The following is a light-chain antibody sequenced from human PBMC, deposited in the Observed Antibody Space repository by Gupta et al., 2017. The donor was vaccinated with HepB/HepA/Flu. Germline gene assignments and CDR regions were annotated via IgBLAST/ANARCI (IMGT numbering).Light chain of an antibody. J-gene: IGKJ3*01. Sequence: EIVLTQSPGPLSLSPGERATLSCRASQSITSNYLAWYQQKPGQAPRLLIYGTSIRAAGIPDRFSGSGSGIDFTLTISRLEPEDFAVYYCHQYANTPFTFGPGTKVEIK. CDR2: GTS. CDR3: HQYANTPFT. CDR1: QSITSNY. V-gene: IGKV3-20*01.